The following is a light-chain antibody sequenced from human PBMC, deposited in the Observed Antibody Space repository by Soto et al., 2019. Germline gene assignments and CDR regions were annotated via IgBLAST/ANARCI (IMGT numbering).Light chain of an antibody. Sequence: IQMTQSPSSLSASVGDRVTITFLASQSISSYLNWYQQEPGKAPKFLIYAASSLQSGVPSRFSGSGSGTDFTLTISSLQPEDFAVYHCQQYNNWPPFTFGPGTKVDI. CDR3: QQYNNWPPFT. J-gene: IGKJ3*01. V-gene: IGKV1-39*01. CDR1: QSISSY. CDR2: AAS.